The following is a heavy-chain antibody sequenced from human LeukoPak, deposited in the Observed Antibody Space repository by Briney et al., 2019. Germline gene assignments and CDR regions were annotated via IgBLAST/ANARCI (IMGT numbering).Heavy chain of an antibody. D-gene: IGHD1-26*01. CDR2: IDKKGKGYATAT. CDR3: TRDSGTYTWFDP. Sequence: GGSLRLSCAASGFTFSGSAIHWVRQSSGKGLEWVGQIDKKGKGYATATAYAASVKGRFTISRDDSINTAYLQMKSLKTEDTALYYCTRDSGTYTWFDPWGQGALVTVSS. CDR1: GFTFSGSA. J-gene: IGHJ5*02. V-gene: IGHV3-73*01.